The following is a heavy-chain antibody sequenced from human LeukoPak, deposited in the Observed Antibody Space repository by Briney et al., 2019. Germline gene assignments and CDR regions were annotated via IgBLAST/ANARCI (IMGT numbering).Heavy chain of an antibody. Sequence: GGSLRLSCAASGFTFSSYAMSWVRQAPGKGLEWVSAISGSGCSTYYADSVKGRFTIFRDNSKNTLYLQMNSLRAEDTAVYYCAKDRGAVAGTLDYWGQGTLVRVFS. J-gene: IGHJ4*02. V-gene: IGHV3-23*01. D-gene: IGHD6-19*01. CDR3: AKDRGAVAGTLDY. CDR2: ISGSGCST. CDR1: GFTFSSYA.